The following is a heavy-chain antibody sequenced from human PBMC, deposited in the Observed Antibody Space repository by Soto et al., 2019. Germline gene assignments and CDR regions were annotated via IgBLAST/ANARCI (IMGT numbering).Heavy chain of an antibody. J-gene: IGHJ4*02. Sequence: EVQLLESGGGMVQPGGSLRVSCAASGFTFRNFVMSWVRQAPGKGLEWVSAIRGTGGETFYADSVKGRFTISRDNSKNTLHLQMTSLRDEDTALYFCAQDRGWGMVSPSHDYWGQGTLVAVSS. D-gene: IGHD3-16*01. CDR3: AQDRGWGMVSPSHDY. CDR1: GFTFRNFV. V-gene: IGHV3-23*01. CDR2: IRGTGGET.